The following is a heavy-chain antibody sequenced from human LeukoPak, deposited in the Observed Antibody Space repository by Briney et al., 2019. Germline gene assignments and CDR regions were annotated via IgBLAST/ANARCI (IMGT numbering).Heavy chain of an antibody. Sequence: PSETLSLTCTVSGGSISSSSYYWGWLRQPPGKGLEWIGSIYYSGSTYYTPSLKSRVTISVDTSKNQFSLKPSSVTAADTAVYYCARDRGYYDSGTYQGAALGYWGQGTLVTVSS. CDR3: ARDRGYYDSGTYQGAALGY. CDR2: IYYSGST. J-gene: IGHJ4*02. V-gene: IGHV4-39*07. D-gene: IGHD3-10*01. CDR1: GGSISSSSYY.